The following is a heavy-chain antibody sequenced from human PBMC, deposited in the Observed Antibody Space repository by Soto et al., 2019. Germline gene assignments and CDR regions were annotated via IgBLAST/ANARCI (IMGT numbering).Heavy chain of an antibody. J-gene: IGHJ4*02. D-gene: IGHD6-13*01. CDR2: IIPILGIA. V-gene: IGHV1-69*02. CDR3: ARGSIAAAGTQPLDY. Sequence: QVQLVQSGAEVKKPGSSVKVSCKASGGTFSSYTISWVRQAPGQGLEWMGRIIPILGIANYAQKFQGRVTITAKKSTSTAYMELSSLRSEDTAVYYCARGSIAAAGTQPLDYWGQGTLVTVSS. CDR1: GGTFSSYT.